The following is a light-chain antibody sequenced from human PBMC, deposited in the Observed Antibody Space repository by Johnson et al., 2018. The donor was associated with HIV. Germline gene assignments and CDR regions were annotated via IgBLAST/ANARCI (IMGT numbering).Light chain of an antibody. V-gene: IGLV1-51*02. J-gene: IGLJ1*01. CDR1: SSDMGNYA. Sequence: QSVLTQPPSVSAAPGQKVTISCSGSSSDMGNYAVSWYQQLPGTAPKLLMFENNQRHSGIPDRFSGSKSGTSATLGITGLQQGDEADYYCGTWASGLNTYVFGTGTKVTAL. CDR3: GTWASGLNTYV. CDR2: ENN.